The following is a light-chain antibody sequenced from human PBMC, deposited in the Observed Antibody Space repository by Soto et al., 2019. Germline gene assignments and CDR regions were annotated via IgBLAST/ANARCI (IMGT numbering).Light chain of an antibody. V-gene: IGKV3-20*01. J-gene: IGKJ1*01. Sequence: DMVLTQSPGALSLSPGERATLPCRASQSVSSSFLAWYQQKPGQAPRLLIYGASSRATGIPDRFSGSGSGTDFTLTISRVEPDDFAVYYCQEYDSSPRTFGQGTKVEIK. CDR2: GAS. CDR1: QSVSSSF. CDR3: QEYDSSPRT.